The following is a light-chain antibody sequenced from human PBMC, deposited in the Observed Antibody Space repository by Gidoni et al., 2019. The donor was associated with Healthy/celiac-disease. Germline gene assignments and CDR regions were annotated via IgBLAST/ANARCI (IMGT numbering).Light chain of an antibody. J-gene: IGLJ2*01. V-gene: IGLV3-1*01. Sequence: SYELTQPPSVSVSPGQTASITCSGDKLGDKYACWYQQKPGQSPVLVIYQDSKRPSGIPERFSGSNSGTTATLTISGTQAMDEADYYCQAWDSSTAVFGGGTTLTVL. CDR3: QAWDSSTAV. CDR2: QDS. CDR1: KLGDKY.